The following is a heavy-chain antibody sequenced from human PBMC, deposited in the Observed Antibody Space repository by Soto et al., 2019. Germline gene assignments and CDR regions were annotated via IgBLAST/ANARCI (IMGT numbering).Heavy chain of an antibody. J-gene: IGHJ3*02. CDR1: GGTFSSYT. D-gene: IGHD6-13*01. V-gene: IGHV1-69*02. Sequence: QVQLVQSGAEVKKPGSSVKVSCKASGGTFSSYTISWVRQAPGQGLEWMGRIIPILGIANYAQKFQGRVTITVDKSTSAAYMELSSLRSEDTAVYYCAYHVGYRRDAFEIWGQGTMVTVSS. CDR3: AYHVGYRRDAFEI. CDR2: IIPILGIA.